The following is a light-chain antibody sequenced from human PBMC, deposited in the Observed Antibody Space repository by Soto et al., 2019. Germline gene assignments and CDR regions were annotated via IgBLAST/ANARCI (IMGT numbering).Light chain of an antibody. J-gene: IGLJ2*01. V-gene: IGLV1-40*01. CDR2: GNN. CDR1: SSTIGAGYD. CDR3: QSFDSSLSGWV. Sequence: QSVLTQPPSVSGAPGQTVTISCTGSSSTIGAGYDVHWYQQLPGTAPKLLIYGNNHRPSGVPDRFSGSKSATSASLAITGLQAEDEADYYCQSFDSSLSGWVFGGGTKVTVL.